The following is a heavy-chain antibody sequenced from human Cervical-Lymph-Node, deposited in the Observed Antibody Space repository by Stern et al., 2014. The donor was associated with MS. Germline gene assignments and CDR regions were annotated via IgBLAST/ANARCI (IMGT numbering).Heavy chain of an antibody. CDR2: IGTAGDT. Sequence: EVQLVESGGGLVQPGGSLRLSCAASGFTFRSYDMHSVRHATGKGLEWVSAIGTAGDTYYPGSVKGRFTISRENAKNSLYLQMNSLRAGDTAVYYCARDRGSSGWFDYWGQGTLVTVSS. CDR3: ARDRGSSGWFDY. V-gene: IGHV3-13*01. J-gene: IGHJ4*02. CDR1: GFTFRSYD. D-gene: IGHD6-19*01.